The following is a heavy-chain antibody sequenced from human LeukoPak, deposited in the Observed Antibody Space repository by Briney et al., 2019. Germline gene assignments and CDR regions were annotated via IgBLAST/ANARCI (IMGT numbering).Heavy chain of an antibody. Sequence: RGSLRLSCAASGFTFSSYSMNWVRQAPGKGLEWVSSISSSSSYIYYADSVKGRFTISRDNDKNSLYLQMNSLRAEDTAVYYCARVGYIVGPGFAFDIWGRGKMDTVSS. D-gene: IGHD1-26*01. CDR1: GFTFSSYS. CDR2: ISSSSSYI. J-gene: IGHJ3*02. CDR3: ARVGYIVGPGFAFDI. V-gene: IGHV3-21*01.